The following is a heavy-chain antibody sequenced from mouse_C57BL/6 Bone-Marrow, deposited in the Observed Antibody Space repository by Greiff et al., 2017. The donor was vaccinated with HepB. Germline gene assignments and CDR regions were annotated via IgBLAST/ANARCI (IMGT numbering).Heavy chain of an antibody. J-gene: IGHJ3*01. V-gene: IGHV5-12*01. Sequence: EVMLVESGGGLVQPGGSLKLSCAASGFTFSDYYMYWVRQTPEKRLEWVAYISNGGGSTYYPDTVKGRFTISRDNATNTLYLQMSRLKSEDTAMYYCARQGGSNYVGLWFAYWGQGTLVTVSA. CDR2: ISNGGGST. D-gene: IGHD2-5*01. CDR1: GFTFSDYY. CDR3: ARQGGSNYVGLWFAY.